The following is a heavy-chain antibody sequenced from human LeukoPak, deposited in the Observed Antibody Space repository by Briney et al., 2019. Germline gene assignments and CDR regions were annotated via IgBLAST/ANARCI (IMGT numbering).Heavy chain of an antibody. V-gene: IGHV4-34*01. CDR2: INHSGST. CDR3: ARGGYSGYPTPLYYGMDV. D-gene: IGHD5-12*01. J-gene: IGHJ6*04. Sequence: SETLSLTCAVYGGSFSGYYWSWIRQPPGKGLEWIGEINHSGSTNYNPSLKSRVTISVDTSKNQFSMKLSSVTAADTAVYYCARGGYSGYPTPLYYGMDVWGKGTTVTVSS. CDR1: GGSFSGYY.